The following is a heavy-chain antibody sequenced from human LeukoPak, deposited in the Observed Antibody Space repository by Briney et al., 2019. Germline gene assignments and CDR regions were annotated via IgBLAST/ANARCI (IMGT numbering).Heavy chain of an antibody. Sequence: GASVKVSCKASGYTFTSYDINWVRQATGQGLEWMGWMNPNSGNTGYAQKFQGRVTITRNTSISTAYMELSSLRSEDTAVYYCARSVSYYCDSSGYYAFDIWGQGTMVTVSS. CDR1: GYTFTSYD. V-gene: IGHV1-8*03. CDR2: MNPNSGNT. J-gene: IGHJ3*02. CDR3: ARSVSYYCDSSGYYAFDI. D-gene: IGHD3-22*01.